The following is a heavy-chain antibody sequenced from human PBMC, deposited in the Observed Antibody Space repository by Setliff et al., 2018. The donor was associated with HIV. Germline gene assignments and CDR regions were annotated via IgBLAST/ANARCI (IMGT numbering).Heavy chain of an antibody. D-gene: IGHD3-3*01. J-gene: IGHJ4*02. CDR2: IYTSGST. Sequence: SETLSLTCTVSGASISSGNYYWSWIRQPAGKGLEWIGRIYTSGSTNYNPSLKSRVTISVDTSKNQFSLKLSAVTAADTAVYYCARDSTNYDFWSDSPKFDFWGQGTLVTVSS. CDR1: GASISSGNYY. CDR3: ARDSTNYDFWSDSPKFDF. V-gene: IGHV4-61*02.